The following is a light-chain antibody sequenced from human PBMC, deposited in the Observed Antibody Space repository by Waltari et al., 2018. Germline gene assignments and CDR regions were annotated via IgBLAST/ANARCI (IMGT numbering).Light chain of an antibody. Sequence: QSALTQPASVSGSPGQSITISCTGTSSDVGGYNYVSWYQQHPGKAPKLMIYEVSNRPSGVSNRFSGSKSGNTASLTISGLQAEDEADYYCSSYFVFGGGTKLTVL. CDR3: SSYFV. V-gene: IGLV2-14*01. CDR2: EVS. J-gene: IGLJ2*01. CDR1: SSDVGGYNY.